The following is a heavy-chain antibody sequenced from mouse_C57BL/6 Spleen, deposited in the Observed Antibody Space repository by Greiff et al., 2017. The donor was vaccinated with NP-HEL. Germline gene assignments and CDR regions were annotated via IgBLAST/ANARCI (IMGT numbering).Heavy chain of an antibody. CDR1: GYSITSGYY. D-gene: IGHD2-5*01. CDR3: AREGYSNPFAY. V-gene: IGHV3-6*01. Sequence: EVHLVESGPGLVKPSQSLSLTCSVTGYSITSGYYWNWIRQFPGNKLEWMGYISYDGSNNYNPSLKNRISITRDTSKNQFFLKLNSVTTEDTATYYCAREGYSNPFAYWGQGTLVTVSA. CDR2: ISYDGSN. J-gene: IGHJ3*01.